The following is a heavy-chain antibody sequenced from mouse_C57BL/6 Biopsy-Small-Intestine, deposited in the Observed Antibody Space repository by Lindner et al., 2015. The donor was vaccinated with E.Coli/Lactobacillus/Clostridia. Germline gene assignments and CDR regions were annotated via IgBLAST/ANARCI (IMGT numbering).Heavy chain of an antibody. Sequence: SFTGYFMNWVKQSHGKSLEWIGRINPYNGDTFYNQKFKGKATLTVDKSSNTAHMELRSLTSEDSAVYYCARVYDYDGAYWGQGTLVTVSA. CDR1: SFTGYF. V-gene: IGHV1-20*01. CDR2: INPYNGDT. CDR3: ARVYDYDGAY. J-gene: IGHJ3*01. D-gene: IGHD2-4*01.